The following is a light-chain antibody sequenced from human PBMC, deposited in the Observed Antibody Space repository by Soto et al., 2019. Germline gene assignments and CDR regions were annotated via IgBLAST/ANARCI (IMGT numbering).Light chain of an antibody. CDR1: QSVSSY. V-gene: IGKV3-15*01. CDR2: AAS. CDR3: QQYINWPRT. J-gene: IGKJ1*01. Sequence: EIVMTQSPATLSVSPGARAPLSCRASQSVSSYLAWYQQKPGQAPRLLIYAASTRATGIPARFSGSGSGTEFSLTISSLQSEDFAVYYCQQYINWPRTFGQGTKVDIK.